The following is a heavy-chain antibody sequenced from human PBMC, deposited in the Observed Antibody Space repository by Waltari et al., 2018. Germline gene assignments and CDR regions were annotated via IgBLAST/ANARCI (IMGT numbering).Heavy chain of an antibody. V-gene: IGHV4-39*01. CDR2: VSYSGAT. Sequence: QVQLQESGPGLVKPSETLSITCSVSGDSITRGTYYWAWIRQPPGKGLELIGMVSYSGATYYNPSLRSRVTVSLDTSRNQFSLRVKSVTAPDTAVYFCARPARSGPDDYFDLWGQGTLVIVSS. J-gene: IGHJ4*02. CDR1: GDSITRGTYY. D-gene: IGHD3-3*01. CDR3: ARPARSGPDDYFDL.